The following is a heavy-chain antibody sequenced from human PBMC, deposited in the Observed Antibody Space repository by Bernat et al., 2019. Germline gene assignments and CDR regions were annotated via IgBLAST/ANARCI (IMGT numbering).Heavy chain of an antibody. Sequence: QVQLQESGPGLVKPSETLSLTCAVSGYSISSGYYWGWIRQPPGKGLEWIGSIYHSGSTYYNPSLKSRVTILVDRSKNQFSLKLSSVTAADTAVYYCARVKGPYYDSSGYPDYWGQGTLVTVPS. V-gene: IGHV4-38-2*01. J-gene: IGHJ4*02. D-gene: IGHD3-22*01. CDR3: ARVKGPYYDSSGYPDY. CDR2: IYHSGST. CDR1: GYSISSGYY.